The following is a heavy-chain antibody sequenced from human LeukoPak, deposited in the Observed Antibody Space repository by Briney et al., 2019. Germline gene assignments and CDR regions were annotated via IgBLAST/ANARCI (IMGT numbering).Heavy chain of an antibody. CDR3: ATAIYNDSGDYYFYYRDV. J-gene: IGHJ6*03. V-gene: IGHV1-69*02. CDR1: GDTFNRYT. D-gene: IGHD3/OR15-3a*01. Sequence: ASVKVSCKASGDTFNRYTFSWVRQAPGQGLEWMGRIIPIMGIANYAKKFQGRVTIIADKSTSTAYMELRGLRSDDTARYYCATAIYNDSGDYYFYYRDVWGQGTTVTVSS. CDR2: IIPIMGIA.